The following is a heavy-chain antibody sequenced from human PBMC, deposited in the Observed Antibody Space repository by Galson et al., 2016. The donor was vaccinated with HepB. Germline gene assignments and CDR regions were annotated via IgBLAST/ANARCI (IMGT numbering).Heavy chain of an antibody. V-gene: IGHV3-23*01. CDR1: GFIFSSSV. D-gene: IGHD5-12*01. CDR3: AKASGYSNTWLNF. Sequence: SPRLSCAASGFIFSSSVMSWVRQAPGKGLEWVLVTSNLVDSTYYADSVKGRFTISRDNSRNTLYLHMNSLRAEDTAVYYCAKASGYSNTWLNFWGQGTLVTVSS. J-gene: IGHJ5*01. CDR2: TSNLVDST.